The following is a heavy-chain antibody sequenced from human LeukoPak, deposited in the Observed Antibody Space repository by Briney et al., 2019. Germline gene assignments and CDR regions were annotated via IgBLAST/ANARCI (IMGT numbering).Heavy chain of an antibody. CDR3: ARDLVRGQALDY. Sequence: PGGSLRLSCAASGFTFSSYAMSWVRQAPGKGLEWVSAISGSGGSTYYADSVKGRFTISRDNSKNTLYLQMNSLRAEDTAVYYCARDLVRGQALDYWGQGTLVTVSS. J-gene: IGHJ4*02. D-gene: IGHD3-10*01. CDR1: GFTFSSYA. V-gene: IGHV3-23*01. CDR2: ISGSGGST.